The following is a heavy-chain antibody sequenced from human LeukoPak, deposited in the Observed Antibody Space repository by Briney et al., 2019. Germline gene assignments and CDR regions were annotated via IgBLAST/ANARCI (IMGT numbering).Heavy chain of an antibody. D-gene: IGHD6-19*01. J-gene: IGHJ4*02. CDR2: IKEDGSVK. CDR1: GFTFSSHW. CDR3: ARDSTWLLDY. V-gene: IGHV3-7*03. Sequence: GGSLRLSCTASGFTFSSHWMTWVRQPPGKGLEWVANIKEDGSVKYYVDSVRGRFTISRDNTKNALYLQMNSLRADDTAVYFCARDSTWLLDYWGQGTLVTVSS.